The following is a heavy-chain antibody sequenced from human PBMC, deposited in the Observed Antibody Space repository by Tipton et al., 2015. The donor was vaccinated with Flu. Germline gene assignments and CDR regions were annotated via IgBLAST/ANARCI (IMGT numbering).Heavy chain of an antibody. Sequence: SLRLSCAASGFTFSSYEMNWVRQAPGKGLEWVSYISSSGSTIYYADSVKGRFTISRDNAKNSLYLQMNSLRAEDTAVYYCARDLTEFRYYYGSGRGDYWGQGTLVTVSS. J-gene: IGHJ4*02. CDR3: ARDLTEFRYYYGSGRGDY. V-gene: IGHV3-48*03. CDR1: GFTFSSYE. CDR2: ISSSGSTI. D-gene: IGHD3-10*01.